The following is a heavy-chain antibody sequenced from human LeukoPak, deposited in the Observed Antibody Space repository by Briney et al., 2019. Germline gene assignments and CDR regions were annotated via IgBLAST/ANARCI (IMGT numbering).Heavy chain of an antibody. J-gene: IGHJ6*03. Sequence: ASVKVSCKASGYTFTSYGISWVRQAPGQGLEWMGWISAYNGNTNYAQKLQGRVTMTTDTSTSTAYMELSSLRSEDTAVYYCARGVLTRRSYYYYYMDVWGKGTTVTISS. CDR3: ARGVLTRRSYYYYYMDV. D-gene: IGHD4/OR15-4a*01. V-gene: IGHV1-18*01. CDR1: GYTFTSYG. CDR2: ISAYNGNT.